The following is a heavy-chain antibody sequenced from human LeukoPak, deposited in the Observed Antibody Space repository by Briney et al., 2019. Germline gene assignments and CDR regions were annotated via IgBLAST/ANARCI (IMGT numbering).Heavy chain of an antibody. CDR3: AREGWNCSSTSCYPDVEHYYYYMDV. Sequence: GASVKVSCKASGYTFTSYYMHWVRQAPGQGLEWMGIINPSGGSTSYAQKFQGRVTMTRDTSTSTVYMELSSLRSEDTAVYYCAREGWNCSSTSCYPDVEHYYYYMDVWGKGTTVTVSS. D-gene: IGHD2-2*01. CDR2: INPSGGST. V-gene: IGHV1-46*03. CDR1: GYTFTSYY. J-gene: IGHJ6*03.